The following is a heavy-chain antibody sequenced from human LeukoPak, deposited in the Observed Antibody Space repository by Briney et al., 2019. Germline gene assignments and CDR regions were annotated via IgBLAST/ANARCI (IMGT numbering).Heavy chain of an antibody. CDR2: ISGSGGST. V-gene: IGHV3-23*01. J-gene: IGHJ4*02. CDR1: GFTFSSYA. Sequence: GGSLRLSCAATGFTFSSYAMSWVRQAPGKGLEWVSAISGSGGSTYYADSVKGRFTISRDNSKNTLYLQMNSLRAEDTAVYYCAKDQVGFWSGYAYWGQGTLVTVSS. CDR3: AKDQVGFWSGYAY. D-gene: IGHD3-3*01.